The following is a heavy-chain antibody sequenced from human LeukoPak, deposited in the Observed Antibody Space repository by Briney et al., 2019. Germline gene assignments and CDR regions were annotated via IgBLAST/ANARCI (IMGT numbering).Heavy chain of an antibody. CDR2: INHSGST. D-gene: IGHD3-10*01. J-gene: IGHJ4*02. CDR3: ARDSTARGGDY. CDR1: GGSFSGYY. Sequence: SETLSLTCAVYGGSFSGYYWSWIRQPPGKGLEWMGEINHSGSTNYNPSLKSRVPISVDTSKNQFSLKLSSVTAADTAVYYCARDSTARGGDYWGQGTLVTVSS. V-gene: IGHV4-34*01.